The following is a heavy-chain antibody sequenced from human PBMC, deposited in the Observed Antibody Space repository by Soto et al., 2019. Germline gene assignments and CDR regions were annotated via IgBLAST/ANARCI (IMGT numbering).Heavy chain of an antibody. J-gene: IGHJ4*02. D-gene: IGHD3-22*01. CDR1: GYTFTGYY. CDR2: INPKTGVT. Sequence: ASVKVSCKASGYTFTGYYIHWVRQAPGQGLEWIGWINPKTGVTKYSQKFQGRVTVTRDTSISTGYMELNRLRSDDTAVYYCAGAFPNYDSNGHYWGQGTLVTVSS. CDR3: AGAFPNYDSNGHY. V-gene: IGHV1-2*02.